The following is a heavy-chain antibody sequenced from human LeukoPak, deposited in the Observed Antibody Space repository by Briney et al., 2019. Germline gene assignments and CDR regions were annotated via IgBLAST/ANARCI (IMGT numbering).Heavy chain of an antibody. V-gene: IGHV1-3*01. Sequence: GASVKVSCKASGYTSTSYAMHWVRQAPGQRLEWMGWINAGNGNTKYSQKFQGRVTITRDTSASTAYMELSSLRSEDTAVYYCARVRRSSIAAAGTGLGYWGQGTLVTVSS. CDR2: INAGNGNT. CDR3: ARVRRSSIAAAGTGLGY. D-gene: IGHD6-13*01. CDR1: GYTSTSYA. J-gene: IGHJ4*02.